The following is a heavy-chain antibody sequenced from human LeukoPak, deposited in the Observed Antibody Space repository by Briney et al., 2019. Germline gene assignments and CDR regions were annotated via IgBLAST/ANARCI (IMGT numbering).Heavy chain of an antibody. Sequence: SQTLSLTCAVSGGSISSGGYSWRWIRQPPGKGLEWIVYIYHSGRTYYNPSLKSRVTISVDRSKNQFSLKLSSVTAADTAVYYCARTRCGELLSLDYWGQGTLVTVSS. CDR2: IYHSGRT. D-gene: IGHD3-10*01. V-gene: IGHV4-30-2*01. CDR1: GGSISSGGYS. J-gene: IGHJ4*02. CDR3: ARTRCGELLSLDY.